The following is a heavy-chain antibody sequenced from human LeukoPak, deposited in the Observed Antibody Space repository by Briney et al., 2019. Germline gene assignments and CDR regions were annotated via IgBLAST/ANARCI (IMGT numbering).Heavy chain of an antibody. CDR2: ISSSGSTI. CDR1: GFTFSDYY. J-gene: IGHJ6*03. Sequence: PGGSLRLSCAASGFTFSDYYMSWIRQAPGKGLEWVSYISSSGSTIYYADSVKGRFTISRDNAKNSLYLQMNSLRAEDTAVYYCAREGDGHDYSNYWDYYMDVWGKGTTVTVSS. V-gene: IGHV3-11*04. CDR3: AREGDGHDYSNYWDYYMDV. D-gene: IGHD4-11*01.